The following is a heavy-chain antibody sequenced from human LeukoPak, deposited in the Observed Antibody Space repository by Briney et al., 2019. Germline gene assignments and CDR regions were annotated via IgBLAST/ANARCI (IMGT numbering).Heavy chain of an antibody. CDR3: AKWGDYDILTGYYDSDY. CDR2: IGGRDGGT. D-gene: IGHD3-9*01. V-gene: IGHV3-23*01. Sequence: PGASLRLSCAASGFIFSNYAMSWVRQAPGKGLEWASAIGGRDGGTYYADSVKGRFTVSRDDPKNTLYLQMNTLRVEDTAVYCCAKWGDYDILTGYYDSDYWGHGTLVTVSS. CDR1: GFIFSNYA. J-gene: IGHJ4*01.